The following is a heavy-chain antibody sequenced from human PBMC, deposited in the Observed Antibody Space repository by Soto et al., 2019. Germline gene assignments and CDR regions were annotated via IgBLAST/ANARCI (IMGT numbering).Heavy chain of an antibody. Sequence: AETLSLTCTVSGGSISSYYWSWIRQPPGKGLEWIGCIFSTGNTNYNPSLRSRVTMSVDTSKNQFSLKLNSVTAADTAVYYCARGSLGPDYWGPGTLVTVSS. D-gene: IGHD1-26*01. J-gene: IGHJ4*02. CDR1: GGSISSYY. CDR2: IFSTGNT. CDR3: ARGSLGPDY. V-gene: IGHV4-59*12.